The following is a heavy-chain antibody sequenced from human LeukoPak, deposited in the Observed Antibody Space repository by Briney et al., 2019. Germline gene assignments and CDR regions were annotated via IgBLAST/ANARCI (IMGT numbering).Heavy chain of an antibody. CDR1: GGSISSYY. D-gene: IGHD3-10*01. CDR3: ARDSSGSHTP. CDR2: IYYSGST. V-gene: IGHV4-59*01. J-gene: IGHJ5*02. Sequence: SETLSLTCTVSGGSISSYYWRWIRQPPGKGLEWIGYIYYSGSTNYNPSLKSRVTISVDTSKNQFSLKLSSVTAADTAVYYCARDSSGSHTPWGQGTLVTVSS.